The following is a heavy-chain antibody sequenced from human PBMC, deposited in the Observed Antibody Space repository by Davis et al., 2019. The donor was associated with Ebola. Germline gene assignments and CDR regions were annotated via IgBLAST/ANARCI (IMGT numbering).Heavy chain of an antibody. CDR1: GDSINSGAYC. Sequence: LRLSCTVSGDSINSGAYCWTWVRQHPGKGLEWIGYIYRTGTTYYNPSLKSRITISVDTSKNQFSLKLSSVTAADTAVYYCARLGITIFGVVYYYYGMDVWGKGTTVTVSS. CDR2: IYRTGTT. CDR3: ARLGITIFGVVYYYYGMDV. J-gene: IGHJ6*04. D-gene: IGHD3-3*01. V-gene: IGHV4-31*03.